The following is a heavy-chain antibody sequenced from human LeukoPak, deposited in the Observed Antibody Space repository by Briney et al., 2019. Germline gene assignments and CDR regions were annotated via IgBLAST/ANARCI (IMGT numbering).Heavy chain of an antibody. CDR1: GDSISTYY. J-gene: IGHJ4*02. V-gene: IGHV4-59*01. D-gene: IGHD1-26*01. Sequence: TSETLSRTCSFSGDSISTYYWSWIRQSPGKGLEWIGHIYSSGNTDYNSSLKSRVTISVDTSKSQFSLRLSSVTATDTAVYYCARLRWQLVGPYFDYWGQGILVTVSS. CDR2: IYSSGNT. CDR3: ARLRWQLVGPYFDY.